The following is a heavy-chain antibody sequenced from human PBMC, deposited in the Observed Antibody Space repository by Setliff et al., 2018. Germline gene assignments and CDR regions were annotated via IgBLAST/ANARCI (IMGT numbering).Heavy chain of an antibody. CDR3: ARVPNFWSGYLDY. CDR1: GGSISSSSYY. J-gene: IGHJ4*02. Sequence: SETLSLTCTVSGGSISSSSYYWGWIRQPPGKGLEWIGNINHSGSTNYNPSLKSRVTISVDTSKNQFSLKLSSVTAADTAVYYCARVPNFWSGYLDYWGQGTLVTVSS. V-gene: IGHV4-39*07. D-gene: IGHD3-3*01. CDR2: INHSGST.